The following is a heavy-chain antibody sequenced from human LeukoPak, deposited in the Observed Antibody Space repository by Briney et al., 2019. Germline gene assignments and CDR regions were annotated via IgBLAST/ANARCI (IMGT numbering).Heavy chain of an antibody. Sequence: GGSLRLSCAASRXTVSNNYIAWVRQAPGKGLEWVSVIYSGGSTYYADSVKGRFSLSRDNSKNTLYLQMNSLTDEDTAVYHCARGQFYYGSGTFYPMDSWGQGTLVTVSS. J-gene: IGHJ4*02. D-gene: IGHD3-10*01. CDR2: IYSGGST. CDR3: ARGQFYYGSGTFYPMDS. CDR1: RXTVSNNY. V-gene: IGHV3-66*01.